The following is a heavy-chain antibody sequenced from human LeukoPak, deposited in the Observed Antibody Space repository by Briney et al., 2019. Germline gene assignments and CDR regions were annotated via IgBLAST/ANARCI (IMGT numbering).Heavy chain of an antibody. D-gene: IGHD2-15*01. CDR1: GFTFSSYA. J-gene: IGHJ4*02. Sequence: GGSLRLSCAASGFTFSSYAMTWVRQAPGKGLEWVSTFSGSGGYTFYADSVKGRFTISRDNSKNTLYLQMNSLRAEDTAVYYCAKHEYCSGTSCSLDYWGQGTLVTVSS. CDR3: AKHEYCSGTSCSLDY. V-gene: IGHV3-23*01. CDR2: FSGSGGYT.